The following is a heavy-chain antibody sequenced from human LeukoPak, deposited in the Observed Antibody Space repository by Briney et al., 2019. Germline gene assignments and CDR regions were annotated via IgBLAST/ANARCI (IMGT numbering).Heavy chain of an antibody. D-gene: IGHD3-16*02. V-gene: IGHV3-21*01. CDR1: GFTFSSCS. CDR3: ARARGSYRADYFDY. CDR2: ISSSSSYI. Sequence: PGGSLRLSCAASGFTFSSCSMNWVRQAPGKGLEWVSSISSSSSYIYYADSVKGRFTISRDNSKNTLYLQMNSLRAEDTAVYYCARARGSYRADYFDYWGQGTLVTVSS. J-gene: IGHJ4*02.